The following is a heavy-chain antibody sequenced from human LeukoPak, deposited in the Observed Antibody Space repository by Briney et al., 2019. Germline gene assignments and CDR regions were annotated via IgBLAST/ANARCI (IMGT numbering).Heavy chain of an antibody. V-gene: IGHV3-74*01. D-gene: IGHD2-15*01. CDR2: INSDGSST. CDR3: ARPSSPLGSPFFYYYMDV. J-gene: IGHJ6*03. CDR1: GFTFSTYW. Sequence: GGSLRLSCAASGFTFSTYWMHWVRQAPGKGLVWVSRINSDGSSTNYADSVKGRFTISRDNAKNTLYLQMNSLRAEDTAVYYCARPSSPLGSPFFYYYMDVWGKGTTVTVSS.